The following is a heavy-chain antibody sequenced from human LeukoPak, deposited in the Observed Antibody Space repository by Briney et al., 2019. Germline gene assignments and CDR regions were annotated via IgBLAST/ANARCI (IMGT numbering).Heavy chain of an antibody. CDR2: IRYDGSNK. CDR3: ARDRGFPN. D-gene: IGHD2/OR15-2a*01. J-gene: IGHJ4*02. Sequence: GGSLRLSCAASGFTFSSFGIPWVRQAPGKGLEWVAFIRYDGSNKYYADSVKGRFTISRDNSKNSLYLQMNSLRAEDTAVYYCARDRGFPNWGQGTLVTVSS. CDR1: GFTFSSFG. V-gene: IGHV3-30*02.